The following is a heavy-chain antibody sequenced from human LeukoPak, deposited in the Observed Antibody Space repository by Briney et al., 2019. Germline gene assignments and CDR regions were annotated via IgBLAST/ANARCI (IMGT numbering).Heavy chain of an antibody. V-gene: IGHV5-51*01. J-gene: IGHJ2*01. CDR2: IYPGDSDT. Sequence: GESLKISCKASGYTLTSYWLGWARHMPAKGLEWKGIIYPGDSDTRYSPSFQGQVTTSAVKSTSTAYLQWSSLKASDSAVYYCARQYGRYFDLWGRGTLVTVSS. D-gene: IGHD4-17*01. CDR1: GYTLTSYW. CDR3: ARQYGRYFDL.